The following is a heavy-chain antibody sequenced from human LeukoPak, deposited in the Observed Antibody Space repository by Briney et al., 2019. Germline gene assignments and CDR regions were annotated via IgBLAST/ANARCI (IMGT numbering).Heavy chain of an antibody. D-gene: IGHD6-13*01. CDR2: IYYSGRT. J-gene: IGHJ4*02. V-gene: IGHV4-59*12. CDR1: GGPISGYY. CDR3: ASPRAERSTWYAVDY. Sequence: SETLSLTCTVSGGPISGYYWNWIRQPPGKGLEWIGSIYYSGRTSFNGSLKTRITMSVDTSKNQFSLKLSSVTAADTAVYYYASPRAERSTWYAVDYWGQGTLVTVSA.